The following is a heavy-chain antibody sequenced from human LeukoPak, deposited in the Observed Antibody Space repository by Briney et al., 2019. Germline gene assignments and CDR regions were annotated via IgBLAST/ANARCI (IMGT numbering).Heavy chain of an antibody. J-gene: IGHJ4*02. Sequence: GGSLRLSCAVSGFTFSSYTMHWVRQAPGKGLEYVSAITSNGGSTYYANSVKGRFTISRDNSKNTLYLQMGSLRPEDMAVYYCARSGYCSGGTCYVDYWGQGTLVTVSS. CDR3: ARSGYCSGGTCYVDY. CDR1: GFTFSSYT. V-gene: IGHV3-64*01. CDR2: ITSNGGST. D-gene: IGHD2-15*01.